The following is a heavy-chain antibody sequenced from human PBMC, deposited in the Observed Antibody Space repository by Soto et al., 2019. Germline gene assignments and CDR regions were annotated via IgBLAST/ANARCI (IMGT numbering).Heavy chain of an antibody. CDR2: VYYTGST. CDR1: GFSVTSGSYY. J-gene: IGHJ4*02. V-gene: IGHV4-61*01. CDR3: AGDGPPFNY. Sequence: QVQLQESGPGLVKPSETLSLTCTVSGFSVTSGSYYWSWVRQPPGKGLEWIGYVYYTGSTNYNSSLXXRXTXXADTSKNQFSLKLRSVTAADTAVYYCAGDGPPFNYWGQGTLVTVSS.